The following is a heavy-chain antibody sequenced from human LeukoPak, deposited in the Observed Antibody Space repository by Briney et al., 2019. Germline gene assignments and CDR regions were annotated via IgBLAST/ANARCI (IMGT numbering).Heavy chain of an antibody. CDR2: IHSGESP. J-gene: IGHJ5*02. Sequence: SETLSLTCTVSGYSISTGYFWGWIRQPPGKGLEWLGIIHSGESPYYSPSLESRITISIDTSKNQFSLKLNSVTAADTAVYYCARGGGVRTGSGWRPGNWFDPWGQGTLVTVSS. D-gene: IGHD6-19*01. V-gene: IGHV4-38-2*02. CDR3: ARGGGVRTGSGWRPGNWFDP. CDR1: GYSISTGYF.